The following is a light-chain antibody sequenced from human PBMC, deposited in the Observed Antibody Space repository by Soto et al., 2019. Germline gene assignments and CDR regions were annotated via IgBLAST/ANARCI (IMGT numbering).Light chain of an antibody. CDR1: SSNIGAYYD. V-gene: IGLV1-40*01. J-gene: IGLJ1*01. CDR2: GNS. Sequence: QSVLTQPPSVSGAPGQRVTISCTGSSSNIGAYYDVHWYQHLPGTAPKLLIYGNSNRPSGVPDRFSGSKSGTSASLAITGLQAEDEADYYCPSYDSSLSGYVFGTGTKVTVL. CDR3: PSYDSSLSGYV.